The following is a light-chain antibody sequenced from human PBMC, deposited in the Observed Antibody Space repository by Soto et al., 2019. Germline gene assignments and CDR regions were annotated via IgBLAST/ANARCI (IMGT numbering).Light chain of an antibody. V-gene: IGKV3-20*01. CDR2: HAS. CDR3: HQYAYAPLT. Sequence: EIALTQSPGTLSLSPGERATLSCRASQSVGRNYLAWFQQKPGQTPRLLIYHASIKATGIPDRFSGSGSGTDFTLTISRLEHEDFEVYYCHQYAYAPLTFGQGTKVDIK. CDR1: QSVGRNY. J-gene: IGKJ3*01.